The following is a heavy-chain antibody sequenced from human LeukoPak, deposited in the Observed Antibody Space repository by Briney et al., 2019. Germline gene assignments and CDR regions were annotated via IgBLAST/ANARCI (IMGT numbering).Heavy chain of an antibody. CDR3: ARAGIVVVPAALDYGMDV. V-gene: IGHV3-48*04. D-gene: IGHD2-2*01. CDR1: GFTFSSYA. CDR2: ISSSGSTI. J-gene: IGHJ6*02. Sequence: GGSLRLSCAASGFTFSSYAMHWVRQAPGKGLEWVSYISSSGSTIYYADSVKGRFTISRDNAKNSLYLQMNSLRAEDTAVYYCARAGIVVVPAALDYGMDVWGQGTTVTVSS.